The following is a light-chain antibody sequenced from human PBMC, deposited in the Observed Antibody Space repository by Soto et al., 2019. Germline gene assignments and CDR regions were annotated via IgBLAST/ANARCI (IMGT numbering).Light chain of an antibody. V-gene: IGKV3-20*01. Sequence: EIVLTQSPGALSLVLGERATLSCRASQSVSSTYFAWYRQKPGQSPSLLIYGASNRATGVPDRFSGSGSGTDFTLTISRLEPEDFAVYYCQQYGSSPPGFTFGPGTTVEMK. CDR1: QSVSSTY. CDR2: GAS. CDR3: QQYGSSPPGFT. J-gene: IGKJ3*01.